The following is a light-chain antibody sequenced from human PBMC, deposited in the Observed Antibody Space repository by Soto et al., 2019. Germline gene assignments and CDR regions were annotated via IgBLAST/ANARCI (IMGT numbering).Light chain of an antibody. CDR2: GAS. J-gene: IGKJ1*01. V-gene: IGKV3-15*01. CDR3: QPYNIWPQT. Sequence: VMTQSPATLSVSPGERATLSCRASQSLRSSLAWYQQKPGQAPRLLIYGASTRATGIPARFSGSGSGTQFTLTVSSLQAEDFAVYFCQPYNIWPQTFGQGNKVEIK. CDR1: QSLRSS.